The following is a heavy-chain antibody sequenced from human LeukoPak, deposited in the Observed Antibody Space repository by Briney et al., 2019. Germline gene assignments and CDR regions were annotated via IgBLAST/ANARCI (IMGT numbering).Heavy chain of an antibody. J-gene: IGHJ4*02. V-gene: IGHV3-48*01. CDR3: ASAVFDY. CDR2: ISSSSATI. Sequence: GGSLRLSCAAFGFTFNNYAMHWVRQAPGKGLEWLSYISSSSATIYYADSVKGRFTISRDNAKNSLYLQMNSLRAEDTAVYYCASAVFDYWGQGTLVTVSS. CDR1: GFTFNNYA.